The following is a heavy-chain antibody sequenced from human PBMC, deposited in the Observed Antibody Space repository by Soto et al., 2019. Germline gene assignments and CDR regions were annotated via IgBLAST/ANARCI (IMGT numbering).Heavy chain of an antibody. V-gene: IGHV3-33*01. D-gene: IGHD6-6*01. CDR2: IWYAGSNK. J-gene: IGHJ6*02. CDR1: GFTFSSYG. Sequence: QVQLVESGGGVVQPGRSLRLSCAASGFTFSSYGMHWVRQAPGKGLEWVAVIWYAGSNKYYADSVKGRFTISRDNSKNTLYLQMNSLRAEDTAVYYCAREDSSSSGYYYGMDVWGQGTTVTVSS. CDR3: AREDSSSSGYYYGMDV.